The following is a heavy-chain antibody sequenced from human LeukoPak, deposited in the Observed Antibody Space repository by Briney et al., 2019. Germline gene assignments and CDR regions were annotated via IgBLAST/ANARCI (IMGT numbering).Heavy chain of an antibody. CDR1: GFTVTSKY. CDR3: ARALWGIIPFDY. Sequence: WGSLSLSCAVSGFTVTSKYMSWVRQAPGKDLEWVSVIYPGRSTYYADSVKGRFTVSRDDSTNTVFLQMNTLRVEDTAIYYCARALWGIIPFDYWGRGTL. CDR2: IYPGRST. V-gene: IGHV3-53*01. D-gene: IGHD3-16*01. J-gene: IGHJ4*02.